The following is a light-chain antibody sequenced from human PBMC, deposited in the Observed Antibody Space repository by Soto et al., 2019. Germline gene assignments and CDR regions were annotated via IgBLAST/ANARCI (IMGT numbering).Light chain of an antibody. J-gene: IGLJ1*01. Sequence: QCALTQPASASGAPGESVTISCTGTSGDVGGYNYVSWYQQHPGKAPKLMIFEVSERPSGVPDRFSASKSGNTASLTVSGLQAEDEADYYCSSYAGSNNYVFGTGTKVTVL. V-gene: IGLV2-8*01. CDR2: EVS. CDR1: SGDVGGYNY. CDR3: SSYAGSNNYV.